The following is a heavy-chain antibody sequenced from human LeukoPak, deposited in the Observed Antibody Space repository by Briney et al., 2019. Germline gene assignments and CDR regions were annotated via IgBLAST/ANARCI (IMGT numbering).Heavy chain of an antibody. Sequence: GGSLRLSCAASGFTFSSYGMHWVRQAPGKGLEWVAVISYDGSNKYYADSVKGRFTISRDNSKNTLYLQMGSLRAEDTAVYYCAKDRLGVGKYYYGSGSYGEFGYWGQGTLVTVSS. CDR3: AKDRLGVGKYYYGSGSYGEFGY. V-gene: IGHV3-30*18. J-gene: IGHJ4*02. D-gene: IGHD3-10*01. CDR1: GFTFSSYG. CDR2: ISYDGSNK.